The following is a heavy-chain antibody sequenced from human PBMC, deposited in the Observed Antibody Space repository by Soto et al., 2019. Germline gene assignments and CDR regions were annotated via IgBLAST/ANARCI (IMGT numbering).Heavy chain of an antibody. J-gene: IGHJ4*02. Sequence: VRLQESGPGLVEPSETLSLTCSVSGDSINNYYWYWIRQPAGKGLEWIGRIFSSGSANYNPSLKTRGTMSVDTSKNYVFLSLTSVTAADTAVYFCARGGTRSADLPTYWGQGVQVIVSS. CDR2: IFSSGSA. CDR3: ARGGTRSADLPTY. D-gene: IGHD1-1*01. CDR1: GDSINNYY. V-gene: IGHV4-4*07.